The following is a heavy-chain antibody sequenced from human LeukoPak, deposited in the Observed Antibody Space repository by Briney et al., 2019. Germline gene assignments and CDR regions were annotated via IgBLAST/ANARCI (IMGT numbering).Heavy chain of an antibody. V-gene: IGHV4-61*02. Sequence: SETLSLTCTVSGGSISSGSYYWSWIRQPAGKGLEWIGRIYTSGSTNYNPSLKSRVTISVDTSKNQFSLKLSSVTAADTAVYYCARDGSVVTGMGPDYYYDSSGYGIWGQGTMVTVSS. CDR3: ARDGSVVTGMGPDYYYDSSGYGI. D-gene: IGHD3-22*01. J-gene: IGHJ3*02. CDR1: GGSISSGSYY. CDR2: IYTSGST.